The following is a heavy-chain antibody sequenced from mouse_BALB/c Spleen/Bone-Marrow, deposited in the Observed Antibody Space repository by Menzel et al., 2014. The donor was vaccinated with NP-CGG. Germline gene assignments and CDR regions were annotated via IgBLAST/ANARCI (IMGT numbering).Heavy chain of an antibody. Sequence: EVKLMESGGGLVKPGGSLKLPCAASGFTFSSYAMSWVRRSPEKRLEWVAEISSGGSYTYYPDTVTGRFTISRDNAKNTLYLEMSSLRSEDTAMYYCAREGLRRRAAMDYWGQGTSVTVSS. CDR1: GFTFSSYA. CDR3: AREGLRRRAAMDY. J-gene: IGHJ4*01. CDR2: ISSGGSYT. V-gene: IGHV5-9-4*01. D-gene: IGHD2-4*01.